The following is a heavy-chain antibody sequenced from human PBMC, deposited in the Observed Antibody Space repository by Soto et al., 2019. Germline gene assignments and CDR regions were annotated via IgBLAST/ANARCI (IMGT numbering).Heavy chain of an antibody. J-gene: IGHJ4*02. CDR2: IYYSGST. V-gene: IGHV4-30-4*01. CDR1: GGSISSGDYY. CDR3: AREKAAAGNFDY. Sequence: SETLSLTCTVSGGSISSGDYYWSWIRQPPGKGLEWIGYIYYSGSTYYNPSLKSRVTISVDTSKNQFSLKLSSVTAADTAVYYCAREKAAAGNFDYWGQGTLVTVST. D-gene: IGHD6-13*01.